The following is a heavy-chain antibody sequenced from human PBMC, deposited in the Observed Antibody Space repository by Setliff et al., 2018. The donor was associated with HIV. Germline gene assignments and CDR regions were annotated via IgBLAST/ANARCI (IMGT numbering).Heavy chain of an antibody. CDR1: GLSMSYNY. V-gene: IGHV4-59*01. CDR3: ASEKVAWTVSDSFFEF. Sequence: LSLTCTVSGLSMSYNYWTWIRQSPGKGLEWIGYVHYSGSTRYNPSLKSRVTISVDTSKNKFSLKLSSVTAADTAVYYCASEKVAWTVSDSFFEFWGQGVPVTVSS. D-gene: IGHD2-15*01. CDR2: VHYSGST. J-gene: IGHJ4*02.